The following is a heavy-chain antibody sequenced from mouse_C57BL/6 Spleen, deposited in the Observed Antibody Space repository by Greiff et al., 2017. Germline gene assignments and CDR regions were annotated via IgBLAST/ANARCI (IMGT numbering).Heavy chain of an antibody. CDR1: GYTFTSYW. J-gene: IGHJ3*01. CDR3: AISGYDGYVLAY. V-gene: IGHV1-69*01. Sequence: QVQLQQPGAELVMPGASVKLSCKASGYTFTSYWMHWVKQRPGQGLEWIGEIDPSDSYTNYNQKFKGKSTLTVDKSSSTAYMQLRSLTSEDSAVYYCAISGYDGYVLAYWGQGTLVTVSA. D-gene: IGHD2-3*01. CDR2: IDPSDSYT.